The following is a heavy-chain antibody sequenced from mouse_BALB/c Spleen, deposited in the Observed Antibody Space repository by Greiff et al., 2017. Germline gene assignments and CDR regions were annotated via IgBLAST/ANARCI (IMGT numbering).Heavy chain of an antibody. CDR3: ARSDGLHWYFDV. Sequence: QVQLKQSGPELVKPGASVKISCKASGYAFSSSWMNWVKQRPGQGLEWIGRIYPGDGDTNYNGKFKGKATLTADKSSSTAYMQLSSLTSVDSAVYFCARSDGLHWYFDVWGAGTTVTVSS. CDR1: GYAFSSSW. V-gene: IGHV1-82*01. D-gene: IGHD2-3*01. J-gene: IGHJ1*01. CDR2: IYPGDGDT.